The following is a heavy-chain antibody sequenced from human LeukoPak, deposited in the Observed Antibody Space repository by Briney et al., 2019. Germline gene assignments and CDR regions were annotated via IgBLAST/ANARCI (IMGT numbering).Heavy chain of an antibody. Sequence: PSETLSLTCAVYGGSFSGYYWSWIRQPPGKGLEWIGEINHSGSTNYNPSLKSRVTISVDTSKNQFSLKLSSVTAADTAVYYCARGSAPLEWLLLSGLGTEPSRRLYYFDYWGQGTLVTVSS. CDR1: GGSFSGYY. CDR2: INHSGST. D-gene: IGHD3-3*01. J-gene: IGHJ4*02. CDR3: ARGSAPLEWLLLSGLGTEPSRRLYYFDY. V-gene: IGHV4-34*01.